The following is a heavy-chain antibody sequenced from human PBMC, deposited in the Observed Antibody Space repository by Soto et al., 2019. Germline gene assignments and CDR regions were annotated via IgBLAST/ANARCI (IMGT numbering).Heavy chain of an antibody. CDR3: AAEIDEYADFNH. CDR1: GFTFSKSS. V-gene: IGHV1-58*01. D-gene: IGHD2-21*01. Sequence: ASLKVACKTAGFTFSKSSVQWMRQARGQRLEWIGWVVVGSDNTRYAQNFQDRVTITRDMSTSTSYMELSSLTSEDTAVYFCAAEIDEYADFNHWGQGTPLTV. J-gene: IGHJ5*02. CDR2: VVVGSDNT.